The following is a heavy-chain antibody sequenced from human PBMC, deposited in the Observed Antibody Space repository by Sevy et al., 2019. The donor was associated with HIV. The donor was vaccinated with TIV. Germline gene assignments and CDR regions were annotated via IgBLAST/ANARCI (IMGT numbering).Heavy chain of an antibody. V-gene: IGHV4-30-4*01. D-gene: IGHD2-2*02. CDR1: GASISSGDYY. Sequence: SETLSLTCTVSGASISSGDYYWSWIRQPPGKGLEWMGYIYHSGSTYYNPSLKSRVTISVDTSKDQFSLKLSSVTAADSAVYYCARESYYGFVPATINYYYYYAMDVWGQGTTVTVSS. CDR3: ARESYYGFVPATINYYYYYAMDV. J-gene: IGHJ6*02. CDR2: IYHSGST.